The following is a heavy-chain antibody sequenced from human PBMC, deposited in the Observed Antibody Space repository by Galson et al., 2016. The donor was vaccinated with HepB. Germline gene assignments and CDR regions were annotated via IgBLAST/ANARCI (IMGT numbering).Heavy chain of an antibody. CDR2: IYHSGST. CDR3: ARGTLWGNSREALAY. D-gene: IGHD3-16*01. V-gene: IGHV4-34*01. J-gene: IGHJ4*02. CDR1: GGSFRGFY. Sequence: SETLSLTCAVYGGSFRGFYWSWIRQPPGKGLEWVGEIYHSGSTKYNPSLKSRVSLSIDTSKKQFSLKLTSVTAADTTVYYCARGTLWGNSREALAYWGQGTLVTVSS.